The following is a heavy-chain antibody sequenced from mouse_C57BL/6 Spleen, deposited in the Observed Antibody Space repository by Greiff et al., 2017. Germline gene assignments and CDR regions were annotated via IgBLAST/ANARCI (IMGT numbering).Heavy chain of an antibody. V-gene: IGHV1-18*01. J-gene: IGHJ4*01. CDR3: AISSYYYSSYAMGY. Sequence: VQLQQSGPELVKPGASVKIPCKASGYTFTDYNMDWVKQSHGKSLEWIGDINPNNGGTIYNQKFKGKATLTVDKSSSTAYMELRSLTSEDTAVYYCAISSYYYSSYAMGYWGQGASVTVSS. CDR2: INPNNGGT. CDR1: GYTFTDYN. D-gene: IGHD1-1*01.